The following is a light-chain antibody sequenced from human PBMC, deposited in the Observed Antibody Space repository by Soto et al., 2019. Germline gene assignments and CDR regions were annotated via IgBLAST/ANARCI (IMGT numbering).Light chain of an antibody. Sequence: DIQMTQSPSTLSASVGDRVTITCRASQTINNWLAWYQQKPGKAPKLLIYDASSLESGVPSRFSGSGSGTEFTLTISSLQPDDFATYYCQHYNNFWTFGQGTKVDIK. J-gene: IGKJ1*01. CDR3: QHYNNFWT. CDR2: DAS. V-gene: IGKV1-5*01. CDR1: QTINNW.